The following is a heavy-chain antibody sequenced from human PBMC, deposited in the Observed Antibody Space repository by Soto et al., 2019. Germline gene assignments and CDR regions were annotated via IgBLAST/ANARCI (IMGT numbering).Heavy chain of an antibody. J-gene: IGHJ4*02. CDR2: IKTDGSEK. V-gene: IGHV3-7*03. CDR3: AKGHTPAEISMPRTFHN. Sequence: GGSLRLSCAASGFTFSSYWMSWDRQAPGKGLEWVANIKTDGSEKYYMDSVRGRFTTSRDNARNFFFLQINSLTGADTAVYYCAKGHTPAEISMPRTFHNWGQGALVTVSS. D-gene: IGHD2-2*01. CDR1: GFTFSSYW.